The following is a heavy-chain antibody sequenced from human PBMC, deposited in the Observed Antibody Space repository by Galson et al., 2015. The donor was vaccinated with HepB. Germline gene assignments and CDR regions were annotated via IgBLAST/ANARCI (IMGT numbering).Heavy chain of an antibody. V-gene: IGHV3-23*01. CDR3: AKDSWYSSGWGYYFDY. CDR2: ISGSGAST. Sequence: SLRLSCAASGFTFSNFAMNWVRQAPGKGLEWVSAISGSGASTYYADSMKGRFTISRGNSKNTLYLQMNSLRAEDTAVYYCAKDSWYSSGWGYYFDYWGQGTLVTVSS. J-gene: IGHJ4*02. D-gene: IGHD6-19*01. CDR1: GFTFSNFA.